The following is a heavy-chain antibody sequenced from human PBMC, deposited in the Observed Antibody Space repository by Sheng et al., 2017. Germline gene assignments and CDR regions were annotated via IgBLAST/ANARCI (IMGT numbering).Heavy chain of an antibody. CDR3: AKDERDGWELGEQ. J-gene: IGHJ4*01. D-gene: IGHD3-16*01. V-gene: IGHV3-74*01. CDR1: GFTFSNYW. Sequence: EVQLVESGGGLVQPGGSLRLSCAASGFTFSNYWMHWVRQAPGKGLVWVSRIQSDGSSTTYADSVKGRFTISRDNAKNTLYLQMNSLRAEDTAVYYCAKDERDGWELGEQWGHGTLVTVS. CDR2: IQSDGSST.